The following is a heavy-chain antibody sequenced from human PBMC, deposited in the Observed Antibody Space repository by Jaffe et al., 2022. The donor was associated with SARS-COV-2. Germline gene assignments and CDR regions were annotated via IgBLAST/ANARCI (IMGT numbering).Heavy chain of an antibody. CDR3: ARRGTMIRGVNNAFDI. Sequence: EVQLVQSGAEVKKPGESLKISCKGSGYGFTSYWIGWVRQMPGKGLEWMGIMYPGDSDTTYSPSFQGQVTISADKSISTAYLQWNSLKASDTAMYYCARRGTMIRGVNNAFDIWGQGTMVTVSS. V-gene: IGHV5-51*01. D-gene: IGHD3-10*01. CDR1: GYGFTSYW. J-gene: IGHJ3*02. CDR2: MYPGDSDT.